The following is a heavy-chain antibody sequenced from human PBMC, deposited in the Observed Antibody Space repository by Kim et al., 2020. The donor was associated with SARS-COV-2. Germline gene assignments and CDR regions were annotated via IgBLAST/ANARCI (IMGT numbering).Heavy chain of an antibody. CDR2: ISYDGSNK. J-gene: IGHJ4*02. V-gene: IGHV3-30*18. CDR3: AKDPTPLYYYGSGSGPGY. CDR1: GFTFSSYG. D-gene: IGHD3-10*01. Sequence: GGSLRLSCAASGFTFSSYGMHWVRQAPGKGLEWVAVISYDGSNKYYADSVKGRFTISRDNSKNTLYLQMNSLRAEDTAVYYCAKDPTPLYYYGSGSGPGYWGQGTLVTVSS.